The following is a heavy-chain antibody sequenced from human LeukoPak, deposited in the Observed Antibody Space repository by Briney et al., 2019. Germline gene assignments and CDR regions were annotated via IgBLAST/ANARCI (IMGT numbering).Heavy chain of an antibody. J-gene: IGHJ4*02. Sequence: PSETLSLTCTVSGGSMSSYFWSWIRQPAGKGLEWIGRIYTSGSTDYNPSLKSRVTMSVDTSKNQFSLKLNSVTAADTAVYYCARGPRNSDWYSIDYWGQGTLATVSS. CDR3: ARGPRNSDWYSIDY. D-gene: IGHD6-19*01. CDR1: GGSMSSYF. V-gene: IGHV4-4*07. CDR2: IYTSGST.